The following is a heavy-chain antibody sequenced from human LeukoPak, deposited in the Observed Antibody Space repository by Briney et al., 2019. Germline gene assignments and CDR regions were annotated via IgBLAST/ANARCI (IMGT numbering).Heavy chain of an antibody. Sequence: GASVTVSCKASGYTFTSYDINWVRQATGQGLEWMGWMNPNSGNTGYAQKFQGRVTITRNTSISTAYMELSSLRSEDTAVYYCAREPHYYYYMDVWGKGTTVTVSS. CDR2: MNPNSGNT. D-gene: IGHD1-14*01. J-gene: IGHJ6*03. CDR3: AREPHYYYYMDV. V-gene: IGHV1-8*03. CDR1: GYTFTSYD.